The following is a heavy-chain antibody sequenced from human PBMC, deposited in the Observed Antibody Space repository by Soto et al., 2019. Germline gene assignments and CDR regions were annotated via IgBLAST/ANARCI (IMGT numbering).Heavy chain of an antibody. V-gene: IGHV3-23*01. D-gene: IGHD1-26*01. CDR1: GFTFSDFA. Sequence: EVQVLESGGGLVQPGGSLRLSCAATGFTFSDFAMSWVRQAPGKGLEWVSRIYGGGNGPHYADSVKGRFTISRDNSKNTSDLQMNSLRAEDTAVYYCVEMGGMEPWADSFDYWGQGTLVPVSS. CDR2: IYGGGNGP. CDR3: VEMGGMEPWADSFDY. J-gene: IGHJ4*02.